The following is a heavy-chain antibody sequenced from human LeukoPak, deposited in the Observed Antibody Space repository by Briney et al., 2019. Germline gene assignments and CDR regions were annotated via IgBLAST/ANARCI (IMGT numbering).Heavy chain of an antibody. D-gene: IGHD6-19*01. CDR3: ARESIAVAGAPFDY. J-gene: IGHJ4*02. CDR1: GFNFDIFA. Sequence: GGSLRLSCAASGFNFDIFAMTWVRQAPGKGLEWVSAIGSSGSTYYADSVKGRFTISRDNAKNSLYLQMNSLRAEDTAVYYCARESIAVAGAPFDYWGQGTLVTVSS. V-gene: IGHV3-23*01. CDR2: IGSSGST.